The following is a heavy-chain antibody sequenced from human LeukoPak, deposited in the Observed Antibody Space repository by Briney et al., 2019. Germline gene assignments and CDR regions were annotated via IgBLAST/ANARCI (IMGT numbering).Heavy chain of an antibody. CDR2: IGGRGGST. V-gene: IGHV3-23*01. J-gene: IGHJ4*02. D-gene: IGHD5-24*01. Sequence: GGSLRLSCAASGFTFSSYAMSWVRQAPGKGLEWVSAIGGRGGSTDYADSVKGRFTISRDYSKNTLYLQMNSLRAEDTAVCYCAKELLYQDGYSALDYWGQGTLVTVSS. CDR3: AKELLYQDGYSALDY. CDR1: GFTFSSYA.